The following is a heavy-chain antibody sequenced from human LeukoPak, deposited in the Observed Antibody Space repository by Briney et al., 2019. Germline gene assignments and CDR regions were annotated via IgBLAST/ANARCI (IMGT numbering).Heavy chain of an antibody. CDR3: ARDSPYYYGSGSATYYMDV. D-gene: IGHD3-10*01. CDR1: GYSISSGYY. J-gene: IGHJ6*03. CDR2: IYHSGST. V-gene: IGHV4-38-2*02. Sequence: SETLSLTCTVSGYSISSGYYRGWIRQPPGKGLEWIGSIYHSGSTNYNPSLKSRVTISVDTSKNQFSLKLSSVTAADTAVYYCARDSPYYYGSGSATYYMDVWGKGTTVTISS.